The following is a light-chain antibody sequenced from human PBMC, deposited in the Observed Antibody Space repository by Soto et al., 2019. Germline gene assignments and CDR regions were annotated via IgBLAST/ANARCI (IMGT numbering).Light chain of an antibody. CDR2: DVS. Sequence: QSALTQPASVSGSPGQSITISCTGTSSDVGGYNSVSWYQQHPGKAPKVMIYDVSNRPSGVSNRFSGAKSGNTASLTISGLQAEDEDDYYCSAYTSSSTLVFGGGTKLTVL. V-gene: IGLV2-14*01. CDR1: SSDVGGYNS. J-gene: IGLJ2*01. CDR3: SAYTSSSTLV.